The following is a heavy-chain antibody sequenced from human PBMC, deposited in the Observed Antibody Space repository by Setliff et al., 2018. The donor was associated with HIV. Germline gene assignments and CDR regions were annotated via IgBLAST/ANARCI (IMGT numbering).Heavy chain of an antibody. CDR2: VRYDGSDK. V-gene: IGHV3-30*02. D-gene: IGHD3-3*01. Sequence: GGSLRLSCAVSGFTFSSYGMHWVRQAPGKGLEWVAFVRYDGSDKSYSDSVKGRFTISRDNSRNTLYLQMNSLRPEDTAVYYCAKLESPWGQGTLVTVSS. J-gene: IGHJ5*02. CDR1: GFTFSSYG. CDR3: AKLESP.